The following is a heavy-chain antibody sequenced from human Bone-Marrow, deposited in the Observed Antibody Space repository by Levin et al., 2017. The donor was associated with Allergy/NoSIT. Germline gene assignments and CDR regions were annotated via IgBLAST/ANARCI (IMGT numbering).Heavy chain of an antibody. CDR3: AKGFSLVVAAPRGDSWFDA. CDR1: GFTFSDYA. J-gene: IGHJ5*02. V-gene: IGHV3-23*01. D-gene: IGHD2-15*01. Sequence: GGSLRLSCAASGFTFSDYAMSWVRQAPGKGLEWVAGISGSAVRIHYADTVKGRFTISRDNSQNTLHLQMNSLRVDDTALYFCAKGFSLVVAAPRGDSWFDAWGQGTLVTVSS. CDR2: ISGSAVRI.